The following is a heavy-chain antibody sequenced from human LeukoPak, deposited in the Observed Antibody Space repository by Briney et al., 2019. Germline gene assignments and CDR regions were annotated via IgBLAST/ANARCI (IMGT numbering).Heavy chain of an antibody. J-gene: IGHJ4*02. CDR3: AREIHYYDSSGYYLDY. D-gene: IGHD3-22*01. CDR2: IIPILGIA. V-gene: IGHV1-69*04. Sequence: SVKVSCKASGGTFSSYAISWVRQAPGQGLEWMGRIIPILGIANYAQKFQGRVTITADKSTSTAYMELSSLRSEDTAVYYCAREIHYYDSSGYYLDYWGQGTLATVSS. CDR1: GGTFSSYA.